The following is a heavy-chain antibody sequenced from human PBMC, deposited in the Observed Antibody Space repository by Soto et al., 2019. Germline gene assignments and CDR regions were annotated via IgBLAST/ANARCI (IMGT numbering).Heavy chain of an antibody. CDR3: ASGPYPY. Sequence: EVQLVESGGGLVEPGESLRLSCAASGFSFSSYSMNWVRQAPGKGLEWVSSISSTSDYEYYADSVKGRFTILRDNAKNPLYLQMNSLGVEDTAVYYCASGPYPYWGQGTLVIVSS. D-gene: IGHD2-2*01. J-gene: IGHJ4*02. CDR1: GFSFSSYS. CDR2: ISSTSDYE. V-gene: IGHV3-21*01.